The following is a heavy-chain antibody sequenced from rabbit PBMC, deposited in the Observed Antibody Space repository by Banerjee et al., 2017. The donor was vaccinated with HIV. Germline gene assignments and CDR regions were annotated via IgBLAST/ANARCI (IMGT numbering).Heavy chain of an antibody. CDR3: ARDAYASSTGYYGGYFNL. J-gene: IGHJ4*01. CDR1: GFSFSSSYW. CDR2: IYAGSSGST. V-gene: IGHV1S40*01. D-gene: IGHD1-1*01. Sequence: QSFEESGGDLVKPGASLSLTCTASGFSFSSSYWICWVRQAPGKGLEWIACIYAGSSGSTYYASWVNGRFTISSDNAQNTVDLQMNSLTAADTATYFCARDAYASSTGYYGGYFNLWGPGTLVTVS.